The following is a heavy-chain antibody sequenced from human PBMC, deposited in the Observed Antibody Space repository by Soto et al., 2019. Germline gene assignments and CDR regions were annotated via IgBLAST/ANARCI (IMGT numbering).Heavy chain of an antibody. CDR3: SGGLPPSDP. CDR2: INAYNGNT. V-gene: IGHV1-18*01. J-gene: IGHJ5*02. Sequence: QVQLVQSGAEVKKPGASVKVSCKASGYTFTSYGISWVRQAPGQGLEWMGWINAYNGNTNYAQKLQRGGATTTAASTSTADMELRSRRSADTAAYYCSGGLPPSDPWGEETLVTVSS. CDR1: GYTFTSYG.